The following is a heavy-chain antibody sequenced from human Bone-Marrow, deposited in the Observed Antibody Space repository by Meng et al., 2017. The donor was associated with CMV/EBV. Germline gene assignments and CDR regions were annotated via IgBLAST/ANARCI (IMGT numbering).Heavy chain of an antibody. CDR1: GYRFTDFH. V-gene: IGHV1-8*02. D-gene: IGHD3-3*01. J-gene: IGHJ5*02. Sequence: ASVKVSCKASGYRFTDFHMHWVRQATGQGLEWMGWMNPNSGNTGYAQKFQGRVTMTRNTSISTAYMELSSLRSEDTAVYYCARGRPYYDFWSGYYRGGWFDPWGQGTLVTVSS. CDR3: ARGRPYYDFWSGYYRGGWFDP. CDR2: MNPNSGNT.